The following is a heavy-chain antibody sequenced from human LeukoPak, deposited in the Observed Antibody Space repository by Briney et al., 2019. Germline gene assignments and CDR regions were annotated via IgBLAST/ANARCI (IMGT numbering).Heavy chain of an antibody. Sequence: SETLSLTCTVSGGSISSYSWSWIRQPAGKGLEWIGRIFASGSTKYNPSLKSRVTMSVETSKKQFSLKLSSVTAADTAVYYCARDQGGGYDFMGAFDIWGQGTMVTVSS. J-gene: IGHJ3*02. CDR3: ARDQGGGYDFMGAFDI. V-gene: IGHV4-4*07. CDR1: GGSISSYS. CDR2: IFASGST. D-gene: IGHD5-12*01.